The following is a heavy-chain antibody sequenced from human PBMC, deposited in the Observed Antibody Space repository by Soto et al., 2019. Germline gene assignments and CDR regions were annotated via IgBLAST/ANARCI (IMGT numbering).Heavy chain of an antibody. CDR2: ISYDGSNK. CDR1: GFTFSSYG. CDR3: AKDRSSSWTFDY. V-gene: IGHV3-30*18. J-gene: IGHJ4*02. D-gene: IGHD6-13*01. Sequence: QVQLVESGGGVVQPGRSLRLSCAASGFTFSSYGMHWVRQAPGKGLEWVAVISYDGSNKYYADSVKGRFTISRDNSKNTLYLQMNSLRVEDTAVYYCAKDRSSSWTFDYWGQGTLVTVSS.